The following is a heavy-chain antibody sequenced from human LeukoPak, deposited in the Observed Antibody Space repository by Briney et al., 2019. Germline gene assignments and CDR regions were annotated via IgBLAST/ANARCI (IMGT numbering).Heavy chain of an antibody. CDR3: ARIDSRGDLSFDF. CDR2: ISGSSSTV. D-gene: IGHD3-22*01. CDR1: GFTFNFYN. J-gene: IGHJ4*02. V-gene: IGHV3-48*01. Sequence: PGGSLRLSCAASGFTFNFYNMNWVRQAPGKGREWLSYISGSSSTVHYADSVKGRFTVSRDNAKNSLYLQMDSLRAEDTAVYYCARIDSRGDLSFDFWGQGTLVTVAS.